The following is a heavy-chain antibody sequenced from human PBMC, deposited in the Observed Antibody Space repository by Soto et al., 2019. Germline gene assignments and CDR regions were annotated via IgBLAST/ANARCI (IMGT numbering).Heavy chain of an antibody. CDR1: GFTFSSYA. V-gene: IGHV3-23*01. CDR2: ISGSGGST. D-gene: IGHD3-22*01. J-gene: IGHJ4*02. Sequence: GGSLRLSCAASGFTFSSYAMSWVRQAPGKGLEWVSAISGSGGSTYYADSVKGRFTISRDNSKNTLYLQMNSLRAEDTAVYYCAKGSYYYDSSGSLIWGQGTLVTVLL. CDR3: AKGSYYYDSSGSLI.